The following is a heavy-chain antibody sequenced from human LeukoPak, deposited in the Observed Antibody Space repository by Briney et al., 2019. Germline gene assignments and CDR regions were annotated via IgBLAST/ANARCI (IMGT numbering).Heavy chain of an antibody. D-gene: IGHD3-22*01. V-gene: IGHV5-10-1*01. CDR1: GSTFSNYW. CDR3: DITYYDGGGDFDY. J-gene: IGHJ4*02. Sequence: GASLQISCKCSGSTFSNYWINWVRQVPGKGLEWMGRIGPSDSYTNYSPSFQGHVTISADKSISTAFLQWSGLKASDTAIYYCDITYYDGGGDFDYSGQGTLVTVSS. CDR2: IGPSDSYT.